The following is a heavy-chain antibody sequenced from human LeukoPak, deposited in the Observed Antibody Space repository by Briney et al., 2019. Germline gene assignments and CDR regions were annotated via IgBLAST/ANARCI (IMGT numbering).Heavy chain of an antibody. V-gene: IGHV4-34*01. CDR1: GGSFSGYY. CDR2: INHSGST. CDR3: AISGNYFSRDAFDI. J-gene: IGHJ3*02. Sequence: SETLSLTCAVYGGSFSGYYWSWIRQPPGKGLEWIGEINHSGSTNYNPSLKSRVTISGDTSKHHSSLELRSVTAADTAVYYCAISGNYFSRDAFDIWGQGTMVTVSS. D-gene: IGHD1-26*01.